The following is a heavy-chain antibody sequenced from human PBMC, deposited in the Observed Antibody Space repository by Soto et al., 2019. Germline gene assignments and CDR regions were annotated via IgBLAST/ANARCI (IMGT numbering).Heavy chain of an antibody. CDR3: ARSVRSGSFPYYYYAMDV. CDR1: GFTSSNYW. D-gene: IGHD3-10*01. Sequence: GGSLRLSCAASGFTSSNYWMHWVRQAPGKGLVWVSRIKSDGSSTSYADSVKGRFTISRDNAKNTLDLQMHGLRAEDMAVYYCARSVRSGSFPYYYYAMDVLGQGTTVTVSS. CDR2: IKSDGSST. V-gene: IGHV3-74*01. J-gene: IGHJ6*02.